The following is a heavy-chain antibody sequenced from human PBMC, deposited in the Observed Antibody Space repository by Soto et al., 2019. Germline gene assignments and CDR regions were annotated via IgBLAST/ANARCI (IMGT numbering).Heavy chain of an antibody. D-gene: IGHD3-3*01. CDR2: IYWDDDK. CDR3: AHSTSLRAFDY. Sequence: QITLRESGPTLVKPTQTLTLTCTFSGFSPSTSGVGVGWIRQPPEKALELLAVIYWDDDKRYSPSLKSRLTITRDTSKNQVVLTMTNMDPVDTATYYCAHSTSLRAFDYWGQGTLVTVSS. CDR1: GFSPSTSGVG. V-gene: IGHV2-5*02. J-gene: IGHJ4*02.